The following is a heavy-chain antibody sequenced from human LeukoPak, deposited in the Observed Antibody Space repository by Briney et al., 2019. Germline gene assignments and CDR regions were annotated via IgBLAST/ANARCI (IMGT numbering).Heavy chain of an antibody. CDR3: AKDRGGTMVRGVYYYYGMDD. V-gene: IGHV3-30*18. CDR1: GFAFRTYG. J-gene: IGHJ6*02. D-gene: IGHD3-10*01. Sequence: GRSLRLSCAASGFAFRTYGMHWVRQAPGKGLEWVAVISYDGSEKHNADSVKGLFTISRDNSKNMLYLEMNSLRTEDTAVYYCAKDRGGTMVRGVYYYYGMDDWGQGTTVTVSS. CDR2: ISYDGSEK.